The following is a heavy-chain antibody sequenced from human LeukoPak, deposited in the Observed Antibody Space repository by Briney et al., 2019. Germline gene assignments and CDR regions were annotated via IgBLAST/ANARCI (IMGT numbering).Heavy chain of an antibody. J-gene: IGHJ4*02. CDR1: GYSFTSYS. Sequence: GEPLKISCKGSGYSFTSYSIGWVRQMPGKGLEWMGIVYPGDSDTRYSPSFQGQVTISADKSISTAYLQWSSLKASDTAMYYCARRYYYGSGSYYFDYWGQGTLVTVSS. D-gene: IGHD3-10*01. CDR3: ARRYYYGSGSYYFDY. V-gene: IGHV5-51*01. CDR2: VYPGDSDT.